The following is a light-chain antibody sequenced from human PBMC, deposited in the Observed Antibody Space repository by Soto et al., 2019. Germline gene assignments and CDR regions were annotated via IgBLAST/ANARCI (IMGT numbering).Light chain of an antibody. Sequence: EIVMTQSPATLSVSPGERATLSCRASQSVITNSAWYQQKSGQAPRLLIYAASTRATDIPARFSGSGSGTEFTLTISNLQSEDFVVYYCQQYNNWPSTFGQGTKVDIK. J-gene: IGKJ1*01. CDR1: QSVITN. V-gene: IGKV3-15*01. CDR2: AAS. CDR3: QQYNNWPST.